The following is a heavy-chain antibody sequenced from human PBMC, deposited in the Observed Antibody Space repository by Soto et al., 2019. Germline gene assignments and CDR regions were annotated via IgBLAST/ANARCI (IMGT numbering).Heavy chain of an antibody. D-gene: IGHD5-18*01. J-gene: IGHJ6*02. CDR1: GFTFDDYT. CDR2: ISWDGGST. Sequence: GGSLRLSCAASGFTFDDYTMHWVRQAPGKGLEWVSLISWDGGSTYYADSVKGRFTISRDNSKNSLYLQMNSLRTADTALYYCAKDIFSGYSYGYPPPYYYGMDVWGQGTTVTVSS. CDR3: AKDIFSGYSYGYPPPYYYGMDV. V-gene: IGHV3-43*01.